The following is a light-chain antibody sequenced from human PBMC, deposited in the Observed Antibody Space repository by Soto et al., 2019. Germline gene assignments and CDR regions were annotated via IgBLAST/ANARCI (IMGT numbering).Light chain of an antibody. CDR3: LSFKTTSTHV. CDR2: EVN. Sequence: QSFLTRPASLSGSPGQSITISCTGNSSDIGAYDYVSWFQQHPGKAPKPMISEVNNRPSGVSNRFSGSKSGNTAYLTISGLQVEDEAEYFCLSFKTTSTHVFGTGTKVTVL. V-gene: IGLV2-14*01. J-gene: IGLJ1*01. CDR1: SSDIGAYDY.